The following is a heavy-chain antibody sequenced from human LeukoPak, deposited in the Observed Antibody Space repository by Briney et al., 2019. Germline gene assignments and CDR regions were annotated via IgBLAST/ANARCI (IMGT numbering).Heavy chain of an antibody. D-gene: IGHD1-26*01. CDR2: ISSSSSYI. Sequence: GGSLRLSCAASRFTFSTYSMNGVRQAPGKGLEWVSSISSSSSYIYYADSVKGRFTISRDNAKNSLYLQMNSLRAEDTAVYYCARDSGSYYWGQGTLVTVSS. J-gene: IGHJ4*02. V-gene: IGHV3-21*01. CDR3: ARDSGSYY. CDR1: RFTFSTYS.